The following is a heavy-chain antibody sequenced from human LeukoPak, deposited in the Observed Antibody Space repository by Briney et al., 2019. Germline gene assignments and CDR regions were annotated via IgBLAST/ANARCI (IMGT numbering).Heavy chain of an antibody. CDR2: ISSAGSST. V-gene: IGHV3-74*01. CDR3: AREKPYYYDTNGYHNWFDP. D-gene: IGHD3-22*01. CDR1: GFTFSSYW. Sequence: GGSLRLSCAASGFTFSSYWMHWVRQAPGKGLVWVSRISSAGSSTTYADSVKGRFTISRDNAKNTLYLQMSSLRAEDTAVYYCAREKPYYYDTNGYHNWFDPWGQATLVTVSS. J-gene: IGHJ5*02.